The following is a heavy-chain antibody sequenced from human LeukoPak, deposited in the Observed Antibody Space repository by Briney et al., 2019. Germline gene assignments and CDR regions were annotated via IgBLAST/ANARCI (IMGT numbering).Heavy chain of an antibody. CDR1: GFTFDDYA. J-gene: IGHJ4*02. Sequence: PGGSLRLSCAASGFTFDDYAMHWVRQAPGKGLEWVSGISWNSGSIGYADSVKGRFTISRDNAKNSLYLQMNSLRAEDTALYYCVRGHGYNLEDYFDNWGQGTLVTVSS. V-gene: IGHV3-9*01. D-gene: IGHD5-24*01. CDR2: ISWNSGSI. CDR3: VRGHGYNLEDYFDN.